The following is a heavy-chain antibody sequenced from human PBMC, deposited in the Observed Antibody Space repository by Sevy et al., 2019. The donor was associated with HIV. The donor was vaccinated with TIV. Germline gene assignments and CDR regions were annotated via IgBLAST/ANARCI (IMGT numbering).Heavy chain of an antibody. D-gene: IGHD2-2*01. J-gene: IGHJ5*02. CDR1: DGSFSGYY. V-gene: IGHV4-34*01. Sequence: SETLSLTCAVHDGSFSGYYWNWIRQLPGKGLEWVGEINESGITNYNPSLKSRVAISVNTSKKQSSLQLNSVTAADTALYFCARSPPVVVVPGAPSWFDPWGQGTLVTVSS. CDR3: ARSPPVVVVPGAPSWFDP. CDR2: INESGIT.